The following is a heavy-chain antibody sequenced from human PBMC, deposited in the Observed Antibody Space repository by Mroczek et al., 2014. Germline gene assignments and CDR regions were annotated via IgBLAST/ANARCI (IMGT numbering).Heavy chain of an antibody. Sequence: QVQLVQSGAEVKKPGASVKVSCKASGYTFTSYDINWVRQATGQGLEWMGWMNPNSGNTGYAQKFQGRVTMTRNTSISTAYMELSSLRSEDTAVYYCARKLGDSSGYGEYYFDYWGQGTLVHRLL. V-gene: IGHV1-8*01. CDR1: GYTFTSYD. D-gene: IGHD3-22*01. CDR3: ARKLGDSSGYGEYYFDY. J-gene: IGHJ4*02. CDR2: MNPNSGNT.